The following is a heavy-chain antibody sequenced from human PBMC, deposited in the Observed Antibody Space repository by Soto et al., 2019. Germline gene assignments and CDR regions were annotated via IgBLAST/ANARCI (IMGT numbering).Heavy chain of an antibody. Sequence: SGPTLVNPTQTLTLTCSFSGFSLSTTGVAVGWIRQPPGKALECLVLIYWDDDKRYSPSLKSRLTITKDTSKNQVVLTMTNMDPVDTATYYCAHSRCGGDCLQSYSSHYYYGMDVWGQGTTVTVSS. V-gene: IGHV2-5*02. D-gene: IGHD2-21*02. CDR1: GFSLSTTGVA. J-gene: IGHJ6*02. CDR2: IYWDDDK. CDR3: AHSRCGGDCLQSYSSHYYYGMDV.